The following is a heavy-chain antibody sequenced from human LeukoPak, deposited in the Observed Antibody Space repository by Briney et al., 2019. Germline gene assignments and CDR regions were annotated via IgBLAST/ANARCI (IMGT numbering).Heavy chain of an antibody. J-gene: IGHJ4*02. CDR3: AGGPPGVDDY. CDR2: INTNTGTP. V-gene: IGHV7-4-1*02. D-gene: IGHD2-15*01. Sequence: ASVKVSCKASGYTFTSYAMNWVRQAPGQGLEWMGWINTNTGTPTYARGFTGRFVFSLDTSVSTAYLQISSLKTEDTAVYYCAGGPPGVDDYWGQGTLVTVSS. CDR1: GYTFTSYA.